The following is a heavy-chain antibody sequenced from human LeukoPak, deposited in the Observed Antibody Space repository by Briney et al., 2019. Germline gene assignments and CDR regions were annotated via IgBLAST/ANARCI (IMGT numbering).Heavy chain of an antibody. CDR2: INHSGST. J-gene: IGHJ4*02. Sequence: SETLSLTCAVYGGSFSGYYWSWIRQPPGKGLEWIGEINHSGSTNYNPSLKSRVTISVDTSKNQFSLKLSSVTAADTAVYYCVRDFEDSSGYYYFDYWGQGTLVTVSS. CDR3: VRDFEDSSGYYYFDY. CDR1: GGSFSGYY. V-gene: IGHV4-34*01. D-gene: IGHD3-22*01.